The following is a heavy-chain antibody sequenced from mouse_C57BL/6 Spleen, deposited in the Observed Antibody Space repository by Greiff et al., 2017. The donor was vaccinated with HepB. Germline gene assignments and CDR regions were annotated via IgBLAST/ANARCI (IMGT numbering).Heavy chain of an antibody. V-gene: IGHV1-64*01. J-gene: IGHJ1*03. CDR2: IHPNSGST. CDR3: ARSDYYGSSLWYFDV. D-gene: IGHD1-1*01. CDR1: GYTFTSYW. Sequence: QVQLQQPGAELVKPGASVKLSCKASGYTFTSYWMHWVKQRPGQGLEWIGMIHPNSGSTNYNEKFKSKATLTVDKSSSTAYMQLSSLTSEDSAVYYCARSDYYGSSLWYFDVWGTGTTVTVSS.